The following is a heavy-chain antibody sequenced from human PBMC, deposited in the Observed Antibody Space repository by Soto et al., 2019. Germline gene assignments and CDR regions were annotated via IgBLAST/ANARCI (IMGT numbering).Heavy chain of an antibody. V-gene: IGHV5-51*01. CDR1: GYSFTSYW. J-gene: IGHJ6*02. CDR2: IYPGDSDT. Sequence: GESLKISCKGSGYSFTSYWSGWVRQMPGKGLECMGIIYPGDSDTRYSPSFQGQVTISADKSISTAYLQWSSLKASDTAMYYCERHRERGGLLHYYFTGMDVWGQGTRVTVSS. CDR3: ERHRERGGLLHYYFTGMDV. D-gene: IGHD3-10*01.